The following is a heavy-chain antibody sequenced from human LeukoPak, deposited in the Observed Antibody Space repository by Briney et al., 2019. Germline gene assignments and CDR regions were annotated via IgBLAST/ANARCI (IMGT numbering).Heavy chain of an antibody. CDR2: ISSRSSYI. CDR1: EFTFNNYN. J-gene: IGHJ6*03. D-gene: IGHD6-19*01. Sequence: GGSLRLSCATSEFTFNNYNMNWVRQAPGKGLEWVSSISSRSSYIHYADSVKGRFTISRDNAKNSLYLQMNSLRAEDTAIYYCARDGRESSGYYNFYYYYMDVWGKGTTVTISS. CDR3: ARDGRESSGYYNFYYYYMDV. V-gene: IGHV3-21*01.